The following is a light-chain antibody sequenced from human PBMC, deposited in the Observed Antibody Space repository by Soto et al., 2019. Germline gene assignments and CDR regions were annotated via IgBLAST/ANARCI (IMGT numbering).Light chain of an antibody. CDR3: QQYKSYKT. CDR1: QSILGW. CDR2: DAS. J-gene: IGKJ1*01. Sequence: DIQMTQSPSTPSASVGDRVTITCRASQSILGWLAWYQQKPGKGPKLLIYDASISESGVPSRFSGSGSVTEFTLTITSLQPDDFATYYCQQYKSYKTFGQGTKVDIK. V-gene: IGKV1-5*01.